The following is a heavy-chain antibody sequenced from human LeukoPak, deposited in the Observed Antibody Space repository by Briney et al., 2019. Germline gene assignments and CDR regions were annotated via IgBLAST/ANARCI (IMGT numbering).Heavy chain of an antibody. J-gene: IGHJ4*02. CDR3: ARDLSCSSTSCYDY. CDR2: IIPIFGTA. Sequence: ASVKVSCKASGGTFSSYAISWVRQAPGQGLEWMGGIIPIFGTANYAQKFQGRVTITADESTSTAYMELSSLRSEDTAVYYCARDLSCSSTSCYDYWGQGTLVTVSS. V-gene: IGHV1-69*13. CDR1: GGTFSSYA. D-gene: IGHD2-2*01.